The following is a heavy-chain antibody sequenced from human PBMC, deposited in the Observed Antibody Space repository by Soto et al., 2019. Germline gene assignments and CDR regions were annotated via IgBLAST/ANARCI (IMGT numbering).Heavy chain of an antibody. Sequence: GESLKISCKGSGYGFTSYWIGWVRQMPGKGLEWMGIICPGDSDTRYSPSFQGQVTISADKSISTAYLQWSSLKASDTAMYYCARQDYGDYVSYYGMDVWGQGTTVTVSS. J-gene: IGHJ6*02. V-gene: IGHV5-51*01. CDR2: ICPGDSDT. CDR3: ARQDYGDYVSYYGMDV. D-gene: IGHD4-17*01. CDR1: GYGFTSYW.